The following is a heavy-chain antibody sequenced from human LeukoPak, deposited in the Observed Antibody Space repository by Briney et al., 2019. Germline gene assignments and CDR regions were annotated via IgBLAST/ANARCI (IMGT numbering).Heavy chain of an antibody. CDR3: ARVISYFDL. Sequence: GGSLRLSCAASGFTFSRHWMHWVRQGPGKGLEWVSRIKSDGSETQYADSVKGRFSISRDNAHNTLYLQMTSLRPEDTAIYYCARVISYFDLWGQGALVTASS. D-gene: IGHD3-3*02. J-gene: IGHJ4*02. V-gene: IGHV3-74*01. CDR2: IKSDGSET. CDR1: GFTFSRHW.